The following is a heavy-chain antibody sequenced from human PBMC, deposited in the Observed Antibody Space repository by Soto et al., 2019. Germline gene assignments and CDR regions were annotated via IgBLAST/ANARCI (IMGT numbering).Heavy chain of an antibody. D-gene: IGHD3-10*01. CDR3: ARDRSDYYGSVSYHGAGY. CDR2: IYHSGST. J-gene: IGHJ4*02. CDR1: GGSISSSNW. Sequence: QVQLQESGPGLVKPSGTLSLTCAVSGGSISSSNWWSWVRQPPGKGLEWIGEIYHSGSTNYNPSLKSRVTISVDKSKNQFSLKLSSVTAADTAVYYCARDRSDYYGSVSYHGAGYWGQGTLVTVSS. V-gene: IGHV4-4*02.